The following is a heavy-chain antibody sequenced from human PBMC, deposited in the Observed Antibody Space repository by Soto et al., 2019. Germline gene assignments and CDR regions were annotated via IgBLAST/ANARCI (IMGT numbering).Heavy chain of an antibody. CDR3: ARTGGGMAARPLEY. Sequence: ASVQVSCKASGYMFTTYGISWVRQVPGQGLEWMAWVSAYNGNKKYAQKFQDRITMTIDTSTSTVSMEFRSLTPDDTAIYYCARTGGGMAARPLEYWGQGTLVTVYS. D-gene: IGHD6-6*01. V-gene: IGHV1-18*04. CDR1: GYMFTTYG. J-gene: IGHJ4*02. CDR2: VSAYNGNK.